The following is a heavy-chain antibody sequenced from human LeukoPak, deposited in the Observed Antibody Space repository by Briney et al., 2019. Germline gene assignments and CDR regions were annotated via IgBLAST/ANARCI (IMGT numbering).Heavy chain of an antibody. J-gene: IGHJ4*02. CDR1: GDSVTSYF. CDR3: ARVTGYVMEDYFDY. V-gene: IGHV4-59*02. CDR2: VFYIGGT. Sequence: SETLSLTCTVSGDSVTSYFWSWIRQPPGKGLEWIGYVFYIGGTNYNPSLKSRVTISVDTSKNQFSLRLSSVTAADTAVYYCARVTGYVMEDYFDYWGQGTLVTVSS. D-gene: IGHD6-13*01.